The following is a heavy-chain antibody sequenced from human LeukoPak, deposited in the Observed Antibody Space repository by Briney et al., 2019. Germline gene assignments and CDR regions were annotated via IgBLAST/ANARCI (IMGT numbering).Heavy chain of an antibody. D-gene: IGHD3-9*01. J-gene: IGHJ3*02. Sequence: GGSLRLSCAASGFTFSSYSMNWVRQAPGKGLEWVSYISSSSSTIYYADSVKGRFTISRDNAKNSLYLQMNSLRDEDTAVYYCARALVLRYFDWLPNAFDIWGQGTMVTVSS. CDR3: ARALVLRYFDWLPNAFDI. CDR2: ISSSSSTI. CDR1: GFTFSSYS. V-gene: IGHV3-48*02.